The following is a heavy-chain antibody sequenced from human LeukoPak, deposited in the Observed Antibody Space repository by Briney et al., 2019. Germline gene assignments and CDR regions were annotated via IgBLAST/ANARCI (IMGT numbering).Heavy chain of an antibody. CDR3: ARDHLPRGDFWSGYYPLIYYYYYGMDV. V-gene: IGHV1-18*01. CDR1: GYTLTSYG. CDR2: ISAYNGNT. D-gene: IGHD3-3*01. Sequence: GASVKVSCKASGYTLTSYGISWVRQAPGQGLEWMGWISAYNGNTNYAQKLQGRVTMTTDTSTSTAYMELRSLRSDDTAVYYCARDHLPRGDFWSGYYPLIYYYYYGMDVWGQGTTVTVSS. J-gene: IGHJ6*02.